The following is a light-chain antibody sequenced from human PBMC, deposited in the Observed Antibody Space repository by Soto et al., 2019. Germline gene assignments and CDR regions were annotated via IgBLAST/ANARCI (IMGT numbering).Light chain of an antibody. CDR2: VAS. CDR3: QQYGSSPVT. V-gene: IGKV3-20*01. CDR1: QSVSSSS. Sequence: EIVLTQSPGTLSLSPGDRATLSCRASQSVSSSSLAWYQQRPGQAPKLLIYVASSRATGIPDRFSGSGSGTDFTLTISRLEPEDFVVYFCQQYGSSPVTFGQGTKVEIK. J-gene: IGKJ1*01.